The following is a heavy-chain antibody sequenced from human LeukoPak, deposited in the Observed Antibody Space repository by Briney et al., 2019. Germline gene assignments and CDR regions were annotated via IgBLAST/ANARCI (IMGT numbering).Heavy chain of an antibody. Sequence: GGSLRLSCAASGFTFSSYAMSWVRQAPGKGLEWVSSISGGGGTRYYADSVKGRFTISRDNSKNTLYLQMNSLRAEDTAVYYCARREYSHGYDYWGQGTLVTVSS. J-gene: IGHJ4*02. CDR1: GFTFSSYA. CDR3: ARREYSHGYDY. D-gene: IGHD5-18*01. CDR2: ISGGGGTR. V-gene: IGHV3-23*01.